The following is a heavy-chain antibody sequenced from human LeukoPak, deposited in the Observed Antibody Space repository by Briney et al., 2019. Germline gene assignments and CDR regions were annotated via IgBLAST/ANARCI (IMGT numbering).Heavy chain of an antibody. J-gene: IGHJ4*02. Sequence: PGGSLRLSCAASGFTVSSNYMSWVRQAPGKGLEWVSVIYSGGNTYYADSVEGRFTISRDNSKNTLYLQMNSLRAEDTAVYYCARGDSSGYYYFDYWGQGTLVTVSS. CDR3: ARGDSSGYYYFDY. CDR1: GFTVSSNY. V-gene: IGHV3-53*01. D-gene: IGHD6-19*01. CDR2: IYSGGNT.